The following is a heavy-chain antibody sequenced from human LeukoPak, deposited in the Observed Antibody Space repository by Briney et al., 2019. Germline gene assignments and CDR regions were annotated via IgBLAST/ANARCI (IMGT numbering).Heavy chain of an antibody. Sequence: ASVKVSCKASGYTFTGYYMHWVRQAPGQGLEWMGWINPNSGGTNYAQKFQGRVTMTRDTSISTAYMELSRLRSDDTAVYYCARGVQTTGQGRDYYYYYMHVWGKGTTVTISS. CDR3: ARGVQTTGQGRDYYYYYMHV. CDR2: INPNSGGT. CDR1: GYTFTGYY. J-gene: IGHJ6*03. V-gene: IGHV1-2*02. D-gene: IGHD4-17*01.